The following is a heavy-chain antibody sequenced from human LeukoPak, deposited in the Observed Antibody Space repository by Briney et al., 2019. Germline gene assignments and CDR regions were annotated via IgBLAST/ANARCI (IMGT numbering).Heavy chain of an antibody. CDR2: ISGSGGST. CDR3: TNYYDSSGLPRFNFQH. J-gene: IGHJ1*01. D-gene: IGHD3-22*01. V-gene: IGHV3-23*01. Sequence: GGSLRLSYGASGFTFSSHAMSWVRQAPGKGLEWVSAISGSGGSTYYADSVKGRFTISRDNSKNTLYLQMNSLRAEDTAVYYCTNYYDSSGLPRFNFQHWGEGTLVTASS. CDR1: GFTFSSHA.